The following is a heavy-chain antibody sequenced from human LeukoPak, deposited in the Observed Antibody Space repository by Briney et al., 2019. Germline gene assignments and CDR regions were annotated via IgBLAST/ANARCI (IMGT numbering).Heavy chain of an antibody. Sequence: SETLSLTCAVYGGSFSGYYWSWIRQPPGKGLEWIGEISHSGSTNYNPSLKSRVTISVDTSKNQFSLKLSSVTAADTAVYYCARGRLYYDFWSGQTNIDYWGQGTLVTVSS. J-gene: IGHJ4*02. CDR2: ISHSGST. CDR3: ARGRLYYDFWSGQTNIDY. CDR1: GGSFSGYY. D-gene: IGHD3-3*01. V-gene: IGHV4-34*01.